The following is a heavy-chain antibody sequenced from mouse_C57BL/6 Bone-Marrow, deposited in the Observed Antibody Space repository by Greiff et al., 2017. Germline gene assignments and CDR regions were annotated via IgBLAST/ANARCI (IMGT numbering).Heavy chain of an antibody. Sequence: EVHLVESGGGLVQPGGSLSLSCAASGFTFTDYYMSWVRQPPGKALEWLGFIRNKANGYTTEYSASVKGRFTISRDNSQSILYLQMNALRAEDSATYYCASFNWAFDYWGQGTTLTVSS. D-gene: IGHD4-1*02. CDR3: ASFNWAFDY. V-gene: IGHV7-3*01. CDR2: IRNKANGYTT. CDR1: GFTFTDYY. J-gene: IGHJ2*01.